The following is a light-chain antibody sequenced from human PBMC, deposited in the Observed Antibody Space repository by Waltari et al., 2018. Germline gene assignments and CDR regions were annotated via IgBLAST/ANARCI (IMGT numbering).Light chain of an antibody. Sequence: QYVLIQPASVSGSPGQSITISCIGTRRDIADYNYVSWYQHHSGKAPNLIIYEVSKRPSGVSDRFSGSKSANTASLTISGLQSDDEADYYCSSYTASSSLGVFGGGTKLTV. CDR1: RRDIADYNY. J-gene: IGLJ3*02. V-gene: IGLV2-14*01. CDR2: EVS. CDR3: SSYTASSSLGV.